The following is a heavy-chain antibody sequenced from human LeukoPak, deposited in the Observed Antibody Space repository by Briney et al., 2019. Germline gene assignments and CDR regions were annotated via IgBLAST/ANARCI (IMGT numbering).Heavy chain of an antibody. CDR3: ARHPSSSSVGGEGNFDY. D-gene: IGHD6-13*01. CDR1: GFTVSSNY. V-gene: IGHV3-33*08. Sequence: PGGSLRLSCAASGFTVSSNYMSWVRQAPGKGLEWVAVIWYDGSNKYYADSVKGRFTISRDNSKNTLYLQMNSLRAEDTAVYYCARHPSSSSVGGEGNFDYWGQGTLVTVSS. J-gene: IGHJ4*02. CDR2: IWYDGSNK.